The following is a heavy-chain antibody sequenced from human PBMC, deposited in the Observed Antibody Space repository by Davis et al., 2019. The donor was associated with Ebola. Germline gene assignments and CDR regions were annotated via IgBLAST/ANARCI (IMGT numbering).Heavy chain of an antibody. CDR3: AKSTMIVGDWDFDY. CDR1: GFTFSSYA. Sequence: GESLKISCSASGFTFSSYAMHWVRQAPGKGLESVSRISTNGENTYYAESVKGRFTISRDNSKNTLDLQMNSLRADDTAVYYCAKSTMIVGDWDFDYWGQGTLVTVSS. J-gene: IGHJ4*02. CDR2: ISTNGENT. D-gene: IGHD3-22*01. V-gene: IGHV3-64*04.